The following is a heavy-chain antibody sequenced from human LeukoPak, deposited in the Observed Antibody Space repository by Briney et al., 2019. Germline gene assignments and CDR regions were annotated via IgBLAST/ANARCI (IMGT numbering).Heavy chain of an antibody. Sequence: GGSLRLSCAASGFTFGSYWMSWVRQAPGKGLEWVANIKQDGSDKYYVDSVKGRFTISRDNAKNSLYLQMNSLRAEDTAVYYCAREVGTFFDYWGQGTLVTVSS. V-gene: IGHV3-7*01. CDR1: GFTFGSYW. J-gene: IGHJ4*02. CDR2: IKQDGSDK. CDR3: AREVGTFFDY. D-gene: IGHD2/OR15-2a*01.